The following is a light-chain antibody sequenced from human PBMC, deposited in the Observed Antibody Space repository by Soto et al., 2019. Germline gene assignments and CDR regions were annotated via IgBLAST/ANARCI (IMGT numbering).Light chain of an antibody. CDR3: MQATHFPRT. CDR2: RVS. CDR1: QSLAHSNGDTY. J-gene: IGKJ1*01. Sequence: VMTQSPLSSPVTLGQPASISCRSSQSLAHSNGDTYLSWIHQRPGQPPRLLIYRVSNRLSGVPDRFSGSGSGTDFTLKISRVEAEDVGVFYCMQATHFPRTLGQGTKVDLK. V-gene: IGKV2-24*01.